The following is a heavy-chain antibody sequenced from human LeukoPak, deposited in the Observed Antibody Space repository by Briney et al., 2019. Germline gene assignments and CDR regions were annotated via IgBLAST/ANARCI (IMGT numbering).Heavy chain of an antibody. J-gene: IGHJ6*02. CDR3: AVIIVVVPAAAQQLYYYYGMDV. Sequence: ASVKVSCKASGYTFTSYAMHWVRQAPGQRLEWMGWINAGNGNTKYSQKFQGRVTITRDTSASTAYMELSSLRSEDTAVYYCAVIIVVVPAAAQQLYYYYGMDVWGQGTTVTVSS. D-gene: IGHD2-2*01. CDR1: GYTFTSYA. V-gene: IGHV1-3*01. CDR2: INAGNGNT.